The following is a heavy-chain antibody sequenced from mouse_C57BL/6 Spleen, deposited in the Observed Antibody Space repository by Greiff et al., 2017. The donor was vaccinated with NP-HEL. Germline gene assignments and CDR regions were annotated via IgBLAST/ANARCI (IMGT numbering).Heavy chain of an antibody. Sequence: EVQGVESGGGLVKPGGSLKLSCAASGFTFSSYAMSWVRQTPEKRLEWVATISDGGSYTYYPDNVKGRFTISRDNAKNNLYLQMSHLKSEDTAMYYCASYDYGFAYWGQGTLVTVSA. V-gene: IGHV5-4*01. CDR2: ISDGGSYT. CDR3: ASYDYGFAY. D-gene: IGHD2-4*01. J-gene: IGHJ3*01. CDR1: GFTFSSYA.